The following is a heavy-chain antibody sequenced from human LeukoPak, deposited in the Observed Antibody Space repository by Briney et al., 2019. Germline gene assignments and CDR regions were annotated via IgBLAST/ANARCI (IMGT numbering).Heavy chain of an antibody. CDR3: ARGTRRFDP. CDR2: INHSGST. J-gene: IGHJ5*02. CDR1: GGSFSGYY. V-gene: IGHV4-34*01. Sequence: SETLSLTCAVYGGSFSGYYWSWIRQPPGKGLEWIGEINHSGSTNYNPSLKSRVTISVDTSKNQFSLKLSSVTAADTAVYYCARGTRRFDPWGQGTLVTVSS.